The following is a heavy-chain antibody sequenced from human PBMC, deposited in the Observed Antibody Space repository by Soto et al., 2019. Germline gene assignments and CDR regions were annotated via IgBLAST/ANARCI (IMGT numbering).Heavy chain of an antibody. V-gene: IGHV4-59*08. CDR2: IYYSGST. Sequence: PSETLSLTCTVSGGSISSYYWSWIRQPPGKGLEWIGYIYYSGSTNYNPSLKSRVTISVDTSKNQFSLKLSSVTAADTAVYYCARVSGLEPYYFDYWGQGTLVTVSS. CDR3: ARVSGLEPYYFDY. D-gene: IGHD1-1*01. J-gene: IGHJ4*02. CDR1: GGSISSYY.